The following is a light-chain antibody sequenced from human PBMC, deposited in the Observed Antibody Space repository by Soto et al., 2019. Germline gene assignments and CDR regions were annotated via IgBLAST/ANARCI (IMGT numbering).Light chain of an antibody. V-gene: IGKV3-15*01. CDR3: QHYNNWPPWT. J-gene: IGKJ1*01. CDR1: PSVANF. CDR2: GAS. Sequence: IVLIQSQATLSLSPGERATLSCRASPSVANFVAWYQQKPGQAPRLLIYGASIRATGIPARFSGSGAGTEFTLTISSLQSEDFAVYYCQHYNNWPPWTFGQGTKVDIK.